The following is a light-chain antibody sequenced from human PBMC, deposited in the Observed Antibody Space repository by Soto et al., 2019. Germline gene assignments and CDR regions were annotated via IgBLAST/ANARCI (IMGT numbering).Light chain of an antibody. CDR1: SSNIGSNY. V-gene: IGLV1-47*02. J-gene: IGLJ1*01. CDR3: AAWDDSLSGYV. Sequence: QSALTQPPSASGTPGQRVTISCSGSSSNIGSNYVYWYQQLPGTAPKLLIYSNNQRPSGVPDRFSGSKSGTSASQAISGLRSEDEADYYCAAWDDSLSGYVFGTGTKVTVL. CDR2: SNN.